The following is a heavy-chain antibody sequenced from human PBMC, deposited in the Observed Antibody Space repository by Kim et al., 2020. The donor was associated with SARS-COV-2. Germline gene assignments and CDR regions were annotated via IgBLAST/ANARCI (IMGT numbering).Heavy chain of an antibody. J-gene: IGHJ4*02. D-gene: IGHD6-13*01. CDR3: ASEGRIAAAGGVGYYFDY. V-gene: IGHV4-34*01. Sequence: KSRVTISVDTSKNQFSLKLSSVTAADTAVYYCASEGRIAAAGGVGYYFDYWGQGTLVTVSS.